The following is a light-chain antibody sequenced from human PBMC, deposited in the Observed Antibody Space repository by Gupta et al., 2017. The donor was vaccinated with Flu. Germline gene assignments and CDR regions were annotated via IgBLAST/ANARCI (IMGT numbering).Light chain of an antibody. V-gene: IGLV1-44*01. CDR1: RTNMGSNT. Sequence: VTTSSTGSRTNMGSNTVNWYQQQPGTAPELLVYDNNERPSGIPDRFSGSKSGTSATLAISGLQAEDEADYYCAAWDNSRNGYVFGAGTKVTVL. J-gene: IGLJ1*01. CDR2: DNN. CDR3: AAWDNSRNGYV.